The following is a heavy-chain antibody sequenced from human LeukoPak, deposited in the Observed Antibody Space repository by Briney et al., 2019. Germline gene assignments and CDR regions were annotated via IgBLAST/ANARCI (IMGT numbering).Heavy chain of an antibody. Sequence: PGGSLRLSCAASGFTFSSYAMSWVRQAPGKGLEWVSAISGSGGSTYYADSVKGRFNISRDSSKNTLYLQMNSLRAEDTAVYYCAKWSDYEEYFDYWGQGTLVTVSS. V-gene: IGHV3-23*01. J-gene: IGHJ4*02. CDR3: AKWSDYEEYFDY. CDR2: ISGSGGST. CDR1: GFTFSSYA. D-gene: IGHD5-12*01.